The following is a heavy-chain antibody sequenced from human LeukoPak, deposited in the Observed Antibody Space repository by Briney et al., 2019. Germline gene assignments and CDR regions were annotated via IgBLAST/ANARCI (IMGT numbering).Heavy chain of an antibody. V-gene: IGHV4-39*07. CDR1: GGSISSSSYY. CDR3: ARGAPPQN. Sequence: PSETLSLTCTVSGGSISSSSYYWGWIRQPPGKGLEWIGSVYYTGDSYYNPSLKSRVTISIDTSKKHFSLKLTSVTAADTAVYYCARGAPPQNWGQGTLVTVSS. J-gene: IGHJ4*02. CDR2: VYYTGDS.